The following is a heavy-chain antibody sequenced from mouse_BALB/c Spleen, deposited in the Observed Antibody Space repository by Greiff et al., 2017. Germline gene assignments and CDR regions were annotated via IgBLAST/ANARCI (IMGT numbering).Heavy chain of an antibody. J-gene: IGHJ3*01. Sequence: EVKLVESGGGLVQPGGSMKLSCVASGFTFSNYWMNWVRQSPEKGLEWVAEIRLKSNNYATHYAESVKGRFTISRDDSKSSVYLQMNNLRAEDTGIYYCTRLTTATGGFAYWGQGTLVTVSA. V-gene: IGHV6-6*02. CDR2: IRLKSNNYAT. D-gene: IGHD1-2*01. CDR3: TRLTTATGGFAY. CDR1: GFTFSNYW.